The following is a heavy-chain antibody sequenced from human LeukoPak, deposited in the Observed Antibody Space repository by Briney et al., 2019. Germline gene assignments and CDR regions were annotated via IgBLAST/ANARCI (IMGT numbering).Heavy chain of an antibody. D-gene: IGHD2-15*01. CDR3: ARGLQGWRIPSYFDY. CDR2: INHSGST. J-gene: IGHJ4*02. V-gene: IGHV4-34*01. CDR1: GGSFSGYY. Sequence: SETLSLTCAVYGGSFSGYYWSWIRQPPGKGLEWIGEINHSGSTNYSPSLKSRVTISVDTSKNQFSLKLSSVTAADTAVYYCARGLQGWRIPSYFDYWGQGTLVTVSS.